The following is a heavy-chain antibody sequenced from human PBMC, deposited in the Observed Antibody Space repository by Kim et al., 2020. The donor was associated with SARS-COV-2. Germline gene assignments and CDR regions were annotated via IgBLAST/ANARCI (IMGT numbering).Heavy chain of an antibody. J-gene: IGHJ4*02. CDR3: TTYDYDILTGYSAIDY. V-gene: IGHV3-15*01. D-gene: IGHD3-9*01. Sequence: PVKGRFTISRDDSKNTLYLQMNSLKTEDTAVYYCTTYDYDILTGYSAIDYWGQGTLVTVSS.